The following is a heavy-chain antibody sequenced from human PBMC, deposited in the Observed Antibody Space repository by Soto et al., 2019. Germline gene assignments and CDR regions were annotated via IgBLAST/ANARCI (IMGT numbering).Heavy chain of an antibody. J-gene: IGHJ6*02. Sequence: QEQLVESGGGVVQPGGSLRLSCTASGFTFSSYAIHWVRQAPGKGLEWVAVISYDGSHKYYADAVKGRFTISRDNSKNTLYLQMTSLRAEDTAVYYCARDLRKRWEYYVRNMDVWGQGTTVTVSS. V-gene: IGHV3-30-3*01. D-gene: IGHD1-26*01. CDR1: GFTFSSYA. CDR2: ISYDGSHK. CDR3: ARDLRKRWEYYVRNMDV.